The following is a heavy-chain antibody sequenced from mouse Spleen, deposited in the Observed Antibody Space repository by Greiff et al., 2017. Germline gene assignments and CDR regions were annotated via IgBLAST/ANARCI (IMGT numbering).Heavy chain of an antibody. Sequence: VQLQQSGAELVRPGASVTLSCKASGYTFTDYEMHWVKQTPVHGLEWIGAIDPETGGTAYNQKFKGKAILTADKSSSTAYMELRSLTSEDSAVYYCTSSYGSPYWYFDVWGTGTTVTVSS. CDR1: GYTFTDYE. J-gene: IGHJ1*03. D-gene: IGHD1-1*01. V-gene: IGHV1-15*01. CDR3: TSSYGSPYWYFDV. CDR2: IDPETGGT.